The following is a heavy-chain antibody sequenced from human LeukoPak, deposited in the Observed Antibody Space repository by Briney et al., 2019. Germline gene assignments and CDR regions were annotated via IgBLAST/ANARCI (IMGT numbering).Heavy chain of an antibody. CDR2: IVPHSGGT. D-gene: IGHD1-26*01. J-gene: IGHJ4*02. CDR1: GYTFSIYG. Sequence: ASVKVSCKTSGYTFSIYGVSWVRQAPGQGLEWMGWIVPHSGGTKYAQKFQGRVTMTRDTSISTAYMELSRLRYDDTAVYYCATLGATSFDYWGQGALVTVSS. V-gene: IGHV1-2*02. CDR3: ATLGATSFDY.